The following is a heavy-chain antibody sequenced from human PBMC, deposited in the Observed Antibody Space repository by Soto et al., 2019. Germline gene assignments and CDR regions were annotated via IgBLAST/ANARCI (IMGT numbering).Heavy chain of an antibody. CDR1: GFTYG. J-gene: IGHJ4*02. Sequence: QVQLVESGGGVVQPGRSLRLSCAASGFTYGMHWVRQAPGKGLEWVAVTWYDGRTKHYADSVKGRFTISRDNSKNPLYLQMTSLRAQDTAGYYCALEVGGAIRRSYFDYWGQGTLVNVSS. V-gene: IGHV3-33*01. CDR3: ALEVGGAIRRSYFDY. CDR2: TWYDGRTK. D-gene: IGHD2-15*01.